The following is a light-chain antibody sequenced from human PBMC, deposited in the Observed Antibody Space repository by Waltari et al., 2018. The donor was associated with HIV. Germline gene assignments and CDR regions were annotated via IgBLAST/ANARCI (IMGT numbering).Light chain of an antibody. Sequence: QSVLTQPPSVSGTPGQRVSISCSGSPFNIGNNYAFWYQQFQGAAPRLLIDRHNQRPSGVPDRFSVSKSGTSASLAISGLRAEDEADFYGAAWDDSLSGWVFGGGTKLTVL. J-gene: IGLJ2*01. CDR3: AAWDDSLSGWV. V-gene: IGLV1-47*01. CDR1: PFNIGNNY. CDR2: RHN.